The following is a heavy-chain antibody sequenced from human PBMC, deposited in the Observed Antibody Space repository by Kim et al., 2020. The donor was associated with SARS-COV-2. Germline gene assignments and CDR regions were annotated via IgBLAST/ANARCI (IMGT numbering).Heavy chain of an antibody. Sequence: SVKGRFTISRDNAKNALYLQMNSLRAEDTAVYYCARLAAAGTRYYYYGMDVWGQGTTVTVSS. J-gene: IGHJ6*02. V-gene: IGHV3-21*01. D-gene: IGHD6-13*01. CDR3: ARLAAAGTRYYYYGMDV.